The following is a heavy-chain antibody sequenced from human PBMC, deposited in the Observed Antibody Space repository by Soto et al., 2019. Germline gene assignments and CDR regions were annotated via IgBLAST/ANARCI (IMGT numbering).Heavy chain of an antibody. J-gene: IGHJ3*01. CDR3: AEHGVNSPFRV. D-gene: IGHD3-10*01. Sequence: QLQLHESGPGLVKPSETLSLTCTASGASISGSSYYWGWVRQPPGMGLEWIGSVYYDGTTYNNPSLKSRVTLFVDTSKNQFSLKLSSVTAADTAQYYCAEHGVNSPFRVWGQGTVVTVSS. CDR2: VYYDGTT. CDR1: GASISGSSYY. V-gene: IGHV4-39*01.